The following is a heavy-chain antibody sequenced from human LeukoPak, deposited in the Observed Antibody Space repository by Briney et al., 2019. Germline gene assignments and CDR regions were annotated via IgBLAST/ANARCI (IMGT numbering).Heavy chain of an antibody. CDR3: ARFISARPKSYFDS. Sequence: PSETLSLTCTVYGGSFSDYYWSWIRQHPEKGLEWIGEINHSGTTSYTPSLKSRVIISVDTSKTQFSLNLSSVTAADTAVYYCARFISARPKSYFDSWGQGTLVTVSS. J-gene: IGHJ4*02. CDR2: INHSGTT. D-gene: IGHD6-6*01. CDR1: GGSFSDYY. V-gene: IGHV4-34*01.